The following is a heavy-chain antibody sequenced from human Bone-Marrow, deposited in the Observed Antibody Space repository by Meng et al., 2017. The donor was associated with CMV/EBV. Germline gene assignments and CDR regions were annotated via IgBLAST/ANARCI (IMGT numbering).Heavy chain of an antibody. CDR2: IYPGDSDT. Sequence: GGSLRLSCTGSGYSFTSYWVGWVRQMPGKGLEWMGIIYPGDSDTRYSPSCQGQVTISADKSISTAYPQWSSLKASDTAMYYCARWGTEYSSSVWYYGMNVWGQGTTVTVSS. V-gene: IGHV5-51*01. J-gene: IGHJ6*02. CDR3: ARWGTEYSSSVWYYGMNV. D-gene: IGHD6-6*01. CDR1: GYSFTSYW.